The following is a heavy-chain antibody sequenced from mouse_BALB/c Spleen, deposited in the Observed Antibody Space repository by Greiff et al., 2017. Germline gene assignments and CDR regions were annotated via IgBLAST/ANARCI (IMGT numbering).Heavy chain of an antibody. V-gene: IGHV5-6-5*01. J-gene: IGHJ1*01. CDR3: ARGRYFDV. CDR2: ISSGGST. CDR1: GFTFSSYA. Sequence: DVKLVESGGGLVKPGGSLKLSCAASGFTFSSYAMSWVRQTPEKRLEWVASISSGGSTYYPDSVKGRFTISRDNARNILYLQMSSLRSEDTAMYYCARGRYFDVWGAGTTVTVSS.